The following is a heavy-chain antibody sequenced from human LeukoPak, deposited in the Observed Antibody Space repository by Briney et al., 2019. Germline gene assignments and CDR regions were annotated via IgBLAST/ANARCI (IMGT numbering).Heavy chain of an antibody. Sequence: ASVKVSCKASGYSFTSNYIHWVRQAPGQGLEWMGMIYPRYGSTSYAQKFQGRVTVTRDTSTSTVHMEQSGLRSEDTAVYYCARDQEAFDYWGQGTLVTVSS. J-gene: IGHJ4*02. V-gene: IGHV1-46*01. CDR3: ARDQEAFDY. CDR1: GYSFTSNY. CDR2: IYPRYGST.